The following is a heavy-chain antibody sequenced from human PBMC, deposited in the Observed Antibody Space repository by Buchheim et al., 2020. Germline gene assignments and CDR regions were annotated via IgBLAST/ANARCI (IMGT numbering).Heavy chain of an antibody. CDR2: ISYDGSDK. Sequence: QVQLVESGGGVVQPGRSLRLSCAASTFTFGIYGMHWVRQAPGKGLEWVAVISYDGSDKYYRESVKGRFTISRDNSKNTLYLQMNSLRPEDTAVYFCAKYSTSGGFGAATTFDNWGQGTL. D-gene: IGHD3-10*01. CDR1: TFTFGIYG. CDR3: AKYSTSGGFGAATTFDN. J-gene: IGHJ4*02. V-gene: IGHV3-30*18.